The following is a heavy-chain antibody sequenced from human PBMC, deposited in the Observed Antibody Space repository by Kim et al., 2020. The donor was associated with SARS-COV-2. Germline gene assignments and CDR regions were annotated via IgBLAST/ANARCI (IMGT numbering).Heavy chain of an antibody. D-gene: IGHD3-10*01. J-gene: IGHJ6*02. CDR2: ISGSGGST. CDR1: GFTFSSYA. Sequence: GGSLRLSCAASGFTFSSYAMSWVRQAPGKGLEWVSAISGSGGSTYYADSVKGRFTISRDNSKNTLYLQMNSLRAEDTAVYYCAKDLVDTMVRGPTRSYSMDVWGQGTTVTVSS. CDR3: AKDLVDTMVRGPTRSYSMDV. V-gene: IGHV3-23*01.